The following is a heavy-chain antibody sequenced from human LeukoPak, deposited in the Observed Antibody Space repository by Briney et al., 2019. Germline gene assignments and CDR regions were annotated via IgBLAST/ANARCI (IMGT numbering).Heavy chain of an antibody. CDR3: ARGAGTGATLGDDAFDI. CDR1: GDTFSTYS. CDR2: IIPILGIE. Sequence: EASVKVSCKASGDTFSTYSVSWVRQAPGQGLEWMGRIIPILGIENYAQKFQGRVTITADKSMSTAYMELSNLRSDDTAVYYCARGAGTGATLGDDAFDIWGQGTMVTVSS. J-gene: IGHJ3*02. V-gene: IGHV1-69*04. D-gene: IGHD1-1*01.